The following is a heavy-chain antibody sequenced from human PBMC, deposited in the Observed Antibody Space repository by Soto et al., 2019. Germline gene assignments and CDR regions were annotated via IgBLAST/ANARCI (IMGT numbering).Heavy chain of an antibody. D-gene: IGHD3-22*01. Sequence: SETLSLTCAVSVYSISSGYYWGWIRQPPGKGLEWIGSIYHSGSTYYNPSLKSRVTISVATSKNQFSLKLSSVTAADTAVYYCARQIYDSDSGPNFQYYFDSWGQGTLVTVSS. CDR1: VYSISSGYY. CDR2: IYHSGST. V-gene: IGHV4-38-2*01. J-gene: IGHJ4*02. CDR3: ARQIYDSDSGPNFQYYFDS.